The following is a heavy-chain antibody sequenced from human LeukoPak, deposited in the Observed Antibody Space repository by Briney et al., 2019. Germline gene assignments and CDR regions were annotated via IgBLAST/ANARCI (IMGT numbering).Heavy chain of an antibody. V-gene: IGHV5-51*01. CDR3: ARAWDKVVAATWFDP. Sequence: RGESLKISCKGSGYSFTSYWIGWVRQMPGKGLEWMGIIYPGDSDTRYSPSFQGQVTISADKSISTAYLQWSSLKASDTAMYYCARAWDKVVAATWFDPWGQGTLVTVSS. CDR1: GYSFTSYW. CDR2: IYPGDSDT. J-gene: IGHJ5*02. D-gene: IGHD2-15*01.